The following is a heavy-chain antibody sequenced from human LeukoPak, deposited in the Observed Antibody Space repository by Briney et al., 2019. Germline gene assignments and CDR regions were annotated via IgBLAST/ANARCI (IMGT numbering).Heavy chain of an antibody. Sequence: GASVKVSCKASGYTFTGYCMHWVRQAPGQGLEWMGWINPNSGGTNYAQKFQGRVTMTRDTSISTAYMELSRLRSDDTAVYYCARGGPVAYYGWFDPWGQGTLVTVSS. V-gene: IGHV1-2*02. CDR2: INPNSGGT. CDR1: GYTFTGYC. CDR3: ARGGPVAYYGWFDP. D-gene: IGHD4-17*01. J-gene: IGHJ5*02.